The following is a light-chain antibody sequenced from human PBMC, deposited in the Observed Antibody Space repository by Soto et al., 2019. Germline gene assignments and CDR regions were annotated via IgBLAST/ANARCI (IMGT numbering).Light chain of an antibody. CDR1: QSISSW. J-gene: IGKJ1*01. Sequence: DIQMTQSPSTLSASVGDRVTITCRASQSISSWLAWYQQKPGKAPKLLIYDASSLESGVPSRFSGSGSGTEFTLTISSLQHDDFATYYCHSEWTLGQGTKVDIK. CDR3: HSEWT. V-gene: IGKV1-5*01. CDR2: DAS.